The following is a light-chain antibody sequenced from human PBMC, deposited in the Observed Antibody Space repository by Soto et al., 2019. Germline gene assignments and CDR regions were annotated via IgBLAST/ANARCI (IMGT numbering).Light chain of an antibody. CDR3: CSFTNRGTFV. V-gene: IGLV2-23*02. Sequence: QSVLTQPASRSGSPGPSLTLACTGTRSDVGSHIAVTWYQQPPGKVPRLIIYEVTKRPSGISNRFSGSKSGNSASLTISGLQAEDEADYYCCSFTNRGTFVFGTGTKVTVL. CDR2: EVT. J-gene: IGLJ1*01. CDR1: RSDVGSHIA.